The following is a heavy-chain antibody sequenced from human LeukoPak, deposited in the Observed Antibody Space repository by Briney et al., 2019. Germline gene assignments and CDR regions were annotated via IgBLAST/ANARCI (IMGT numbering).Heavy chain of an antibody. J-gene: IGHJ4*02. D-gene: IGHD3-16*01. V-gene: IGHV3-48*04. CDR1: GFTFSSYS. CDR3: AKLGRGMITFGGATGSAYYFDY. Sequence: GGSLRLSCAASGFTFSSYSMNWVRQAPVQGLEWVSYISSSSSTIYYADSVKGRFTISRDNAKNSLYLQMNSLRAEDTAVYYCAKLGRGMITFGGATGSAYYFDYWGQGTLVTVSS. CDR2: ISSSSSTI.